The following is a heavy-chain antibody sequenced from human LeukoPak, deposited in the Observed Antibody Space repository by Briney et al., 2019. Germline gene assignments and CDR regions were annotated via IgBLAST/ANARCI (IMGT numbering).Heavy chain of an antibody. V-gene: IGHV4-59*01. Sequence: SETLSLTCTVSGGSISSYYWSWIRQPPGKGLEWIGYIYSSGSTNYNPSLKSRVTISVDTSKNPVSLKLNSVTAADTAVYYCATLYSSSWRFDYWGQGTLVTVSS. CDR3: ATLYSSSWRFDY. J-gene: IGHJ4*02. CDR1: GGSISSYY. D-gene: IGHD6-13*01. CDR2: IYSSGST.